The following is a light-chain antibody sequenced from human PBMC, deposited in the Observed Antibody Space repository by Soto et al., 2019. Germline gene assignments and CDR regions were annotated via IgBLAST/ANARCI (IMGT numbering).Light chain of an antibody. Sequence: EIVLTQSPGTLALSPGERATRSCRASQSVSSSYLAWYQQKPGQAPRLLIYGASTRATGFPDRFSGSGSGTEFTLTITSLQPEDFATYYCQQTSSAPFTFGPGTTGDIK. CDR1: QSVSSSY. J-gene: IGKJ3*01. CDR2: GAS. V-gene: IGKV3-20*01. CDR3: QQTSSAPFT.